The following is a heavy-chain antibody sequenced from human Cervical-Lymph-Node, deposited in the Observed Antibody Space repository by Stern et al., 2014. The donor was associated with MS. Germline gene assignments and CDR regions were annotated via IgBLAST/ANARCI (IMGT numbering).Heavy chain of an antibody. CDR2: IWYDGSNK. CDR1: GFTFSSYG. Sequence: VQLVESGGGVVQPGRSLRLACAASGFTFSSYGMHWVRQAPGKGLEWVAVIWYDGSNKYYADSVQGRFNISRDNSKNTLYLQMNSLRAEDTAVYYCAREGGNTAEYFQHWGQGTLVTVSS. CDR3: AREGGNTAEYFQH. J-gene: IGHJ1*01. V-gene: IGHV3-33*01. D-gene: IGHD4-23*01.